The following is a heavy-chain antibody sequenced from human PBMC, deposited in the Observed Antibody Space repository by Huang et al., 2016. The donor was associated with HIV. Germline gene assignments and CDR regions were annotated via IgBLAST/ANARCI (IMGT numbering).Heavy chain of an antibody. J-gene: IGHJ4*03. CDR3: AREGQNWLGKPFGALAF. Sequence: QAQLVQSGAAVMKPGSSVRVSCKASGVSFSDYAFSWVRRAPGQGLDWVGGIIPRFGLTNYAPRLQGRVTMSADKASNTVYLELTSLRSGDTAVYYCAREGQNWLGKPFGALAFWGQGTEVIVSS. CDR1: GVSFSDYA. D-gene: IGHD3-16*01. V-gene: IGHV1-69*10. CDR2: IIPRFGLT.